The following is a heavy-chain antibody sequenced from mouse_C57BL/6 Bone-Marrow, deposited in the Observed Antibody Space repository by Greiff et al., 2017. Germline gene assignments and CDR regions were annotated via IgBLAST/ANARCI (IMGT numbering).Heavy chain of an antibody. Sequence: DVTLVESGGGLVQPGGSLSLSCAASGFTFTDYYMSWVRQPPGTALEWLGFIRNKANGYTTEYSASVKGRFTISRDNSQSILYLQMNALRAEDSATYYGARDLTTGDAMDDWGQGTSVTVSS. CDR2: IRNKANGYTT. CDR1: GFTFTDYY. CDR3: ARDLTTGDAMDD. D-gene: IGHD1-1*01. J-gene: IGHJ4*01. V-gene: IGHV7-3*01.